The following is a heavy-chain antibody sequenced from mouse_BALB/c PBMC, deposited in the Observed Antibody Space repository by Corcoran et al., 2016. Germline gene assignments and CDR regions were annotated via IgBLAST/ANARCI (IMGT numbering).Heavy chain of an antibody. V-gene: IGHV8-12*01. CDR3: ARRAGGYYARDY. Sequence: QVTLKESGPGILQPSQTLSLTCSFSGFSLSTSGMGVIWIRPPSGKGLEWLAHIYWDDDKRYNPSLKSRLTISKDTSRNQVFLKITSVDTAGTATYYGARRAGGYYARDYWGQGTSVTVSS. J-gene: IGHJ4*01. CDR2: IYWDDDK. CDR1: GFSLSTSGMG.